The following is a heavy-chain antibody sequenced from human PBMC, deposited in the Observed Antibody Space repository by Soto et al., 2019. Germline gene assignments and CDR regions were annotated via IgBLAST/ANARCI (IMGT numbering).Heavy chain of an antibody. CDR1: GGTFSSYT. Sequence: QVQLVQSGAEVKKPGSSVKVSCKASGGTFSSYTISWVRQAPGQGLEWMGRIIPILGIANYAQKFQGRVTITADKSTSTAYMELSSLRSEDTAVYYCARRDYYGSELAFDIWGQGTMVTVSS. CDR3: ARRDYYGSELAFDI. CDR2: IIPILGIA. J-gene: IGHJ3*02. D-gene: IGHD3-10*01. V-gene: IGHV1-69*02.